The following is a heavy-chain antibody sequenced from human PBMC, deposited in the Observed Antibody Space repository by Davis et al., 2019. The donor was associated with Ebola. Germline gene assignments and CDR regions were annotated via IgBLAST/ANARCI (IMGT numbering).Heavy chain of an antibody. J-gene: IGHJ4*02. Sequence: ASVKVSCKASGYTLTSYDFHWVRQAPGQRLEWMGCINAGNGNTKYSQKFQGRVTSTRDTSASTAYMELSSLRSEDTAVYFCATTFVEYSGSDLNGFEYWGQGTLVTVSS. V-gene: IGHV1-3*01. CDR3: ATTFVEYSGSDLNGFEY. D-gene: IGHD5-12*01. CDR2: INAGNGNT. CDR1: GYTLTSYD.